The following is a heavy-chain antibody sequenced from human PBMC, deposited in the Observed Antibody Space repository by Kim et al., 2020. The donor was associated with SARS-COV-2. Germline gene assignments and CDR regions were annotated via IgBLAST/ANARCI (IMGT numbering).Heavy chain of an antibody. J-gene: IGHJ4*02. CDR3: ATLDSSGYYKEYYFDY. D-gene: IGHD3-22*01. V-gene: IGHV1-24*01. Sequence: ASVKVSCKVSGYTLTELSMHWVRQAPGIGLEWMGGFDPEDGETIYAQKFQGRVTMTEDTSTDTAYMDLSSLRSEDTAVYYCATLDSSGYYKEYYFDYWGQGTLVTVSS. CDR2: FDPEDGET. CDR1: GYTLTELS.